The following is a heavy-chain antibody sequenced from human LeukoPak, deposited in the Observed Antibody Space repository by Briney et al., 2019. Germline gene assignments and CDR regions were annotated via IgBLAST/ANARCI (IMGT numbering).Heavy chain of an antibody. Sequence: GGSLRLSCAACGFTVSGNYMSWVGQAPGKGLEWVSVIYSGGSTYYADSVKGRFTISRDNSKNTLYLQMNSLRDEDTAVYYCARDQFGSGRLDYWGQGTLVTVSS. V-gene: IGHV3-53*01. D-gene: IGHD3-10*01. CDR2: IYSGGST. CDR3: ARDQFGSGRLDY. CDR1: GFTVSGNY. J-gene: IGHJ4*02.